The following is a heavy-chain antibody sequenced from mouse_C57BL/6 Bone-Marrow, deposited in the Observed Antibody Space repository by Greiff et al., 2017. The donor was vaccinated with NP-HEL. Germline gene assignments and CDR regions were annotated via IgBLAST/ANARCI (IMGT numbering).Heavy chain of an antibody. D-gene: IGHD1-1*01. J-gene: IGHJ2*01. CDR2: ISSGGSYT. CDR1: GFTFSSYG. CDR3: ARHPTVVATEGYFDY. Sequence: DVHLVESGGDLVKPGGSLKLSCAASGFTFSSYGMSWVRQTPDKRLEWVATISSGGSYTYYPDSVKGRFTISRDNAKNTLYLQMSSLKSEDTAMYYCARHPTVVATEGYFDYWGQGTTLTVSS. V-gene: IGHV5-6*01.